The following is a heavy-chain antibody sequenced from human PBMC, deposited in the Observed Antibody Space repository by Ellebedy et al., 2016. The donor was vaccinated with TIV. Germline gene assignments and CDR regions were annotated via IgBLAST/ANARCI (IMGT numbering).Heavy chain of an antibody. V-gene: IGHV4-39*07. Sequence: MPSETLSLTCTVSGGSMNSDPYYWGWIRQPQGKRLEWVGSIYYGGSNFSSPSLKSRVTISIDRCSNQFSLKLISVTAADTAVYFCARILPVSFSTAFDFWGQGTMVIVSS. CDR3: ARILPVSFSTAFDF. CDR1: GGSMNSDPYY. J-gene: IGHJ3*01. D-gene: IGHD3-3*02. CDR2: IYYGGSN.